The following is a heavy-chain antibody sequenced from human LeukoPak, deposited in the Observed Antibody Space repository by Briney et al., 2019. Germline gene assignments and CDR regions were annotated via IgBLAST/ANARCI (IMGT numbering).Heavy chain of an antibody. Sequence: PSETLSLTCTVSGGSISSYYWSWIRQPPGKGLEWIGYIYYSGSTNYNPSLKSRVTISVDTSKNQFSLKLSSVTAADTAVYYCARLKPVDTAMSTNAFDIWGQGTMVTVSS. CDR3: ARLKPVDTAMSTNAFDI. V-gene: IGHV4-59*12. CDR2: IYYSGST. CDR1: GGSISSYY. D-gene: IGHD5-18*01. J-gene: IGHJ3*02.